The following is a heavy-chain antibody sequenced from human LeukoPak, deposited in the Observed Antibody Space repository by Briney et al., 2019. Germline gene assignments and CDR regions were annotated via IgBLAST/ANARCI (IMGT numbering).Heavy chain of an antibody. D-gene: IGHD5-12*01. Sequence: GESLKISFKGSGYSFTSFWIAWVRQMPGKGLEWMGFIYPSDSDTRYSPSFRGQASISADKTISSAYLQWSSLTASDTARYYCARRRRLDSGSDPFDSWGQGTLVTVSS. V-gene: IGHV5-51*01. CDR2: IYPSDSDT. CDR1: GYSFTSFW. CDR3: ARRRRLDSGSDPFDS. J-gene: IGHJ4*02.